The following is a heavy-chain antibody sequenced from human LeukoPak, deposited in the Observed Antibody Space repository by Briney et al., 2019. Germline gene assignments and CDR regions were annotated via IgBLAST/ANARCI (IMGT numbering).Heavy chain of an antibody. CDR2: IYYSGGP. Sequence: SETLSLTCTVSGGSISSNYWSWIRQPPGKGLEWIGFIYYSGGPNYNPSLKSRVTISVDRSKNQFSLRVNSVTAADTAVYYCARGYCSSTGCYSYFDSWGQGTLVTVSS. CDR1: GGSISSNY. CDR3: ARGYCSSTGCYSYFDS. D-gene: IGHD2-2*01. V-gene: IGHV4-59*01. J-gene: IGHJ4*02.